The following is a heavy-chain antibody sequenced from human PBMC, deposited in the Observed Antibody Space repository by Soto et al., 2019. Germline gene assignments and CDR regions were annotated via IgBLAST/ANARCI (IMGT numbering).Heavy chain of an antibody. Sequence: SQTLSLTCTVSGGSISSSSYYWGWIRQPPGKGLEWIGSIYYSGSTYYNPSLKSRVTISVDTSKNQFSLKLSSVTAADTAVYYCAREDIVVVPAAINWFDPWGQGTLVTVSS. CDR3: AREDIVVVPAAINWFDP. V-gene: IGHV4-39*07. D-gene: IGHD2-2*01. J-gene: IGHJ5*02. CDR1: GGSISSSSYY. CDR2: IYYSGST.